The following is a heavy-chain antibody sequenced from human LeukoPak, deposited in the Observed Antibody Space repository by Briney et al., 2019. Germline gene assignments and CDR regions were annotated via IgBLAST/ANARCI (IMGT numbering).Heavy chain of an antibody. V-gene: IGHV7-4-1*02. J-gene: IGHJ4*02. D-gene: IGHD2-21*02. CDR2: IDTNTGNP. CDR1: GYTFKIYA. CDR3: VRDYCGGDCHFDY. Sequence: ASVKVSCKASGYTFKIYAMNWVRQAPGQGLEWMGWIDTNTGNPTYAQGFTGRFVFSVDTSVSTAYLQISSLKADDTAVYYCVRDYCGGDCHFDYWGQGTLVTVSS.